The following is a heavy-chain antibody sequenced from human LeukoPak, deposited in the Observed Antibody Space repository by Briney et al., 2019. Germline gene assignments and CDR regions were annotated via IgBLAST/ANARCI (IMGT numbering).Heavy chain of an antibody. Sequence: ASVKVSCKASGYTFTGYYMHWVRQAPGQGLEWMGWINPNSGGTNYAQKFQGRVTMTRDTSISTAYMELSRLRSEDTAVYYCARAGSSSTSCYFCSWFDPWGQGTLVTVSS. CDR3: ARAGSSSTSCYFCSWFDP. CDR2: INPNSGGT. D-gene: IGHD2-2*01. J-gene: IGHJ5*02. CDR1: GYTFTGYY. V-gene: IGHV1-2*02.